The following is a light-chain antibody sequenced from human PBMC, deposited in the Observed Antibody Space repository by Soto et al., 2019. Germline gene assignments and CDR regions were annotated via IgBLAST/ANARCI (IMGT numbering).Light chain of an antibody. V-gene: IGLV2-8*01. CDR1: SSDVGGYKF. CDR2: EVS. Sequence: QSVLTQPPSASGSPGQSVTISCTGTSSDVGGYKFVSWYQQHPGKAPKLIIYEVSQRPSGVPDRFSASKSGDTASLTVSGLRAEDEADYYCCSYPGSHTWVFGGGTKLTVL. J-gene: IGLJ3*02. CDR3: CSYPGSHTWV.